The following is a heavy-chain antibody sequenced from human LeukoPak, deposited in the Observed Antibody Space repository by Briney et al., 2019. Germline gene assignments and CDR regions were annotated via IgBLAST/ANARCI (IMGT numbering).Heavy chain of an antibody. J-gene: IGHJ3*02. V-gene: IGHV4-39*07. CDR1: GGSISSGSYY. D-gene: IGHD2-2*01. Sequence: PSETLSLTCTVSGGSISSGSYYWSWIRQPPGKGLEWIGSIYHSGSTYYNPSLKSRVTISVDTSKNQFSLKLSSVTAADTAVYYCAIGIVVVPAAMVSDAFDIWGQGTMVTVSS. CDR2: IYHSGST. CDR3: AIGIVVVPAAMVSDAFDI.